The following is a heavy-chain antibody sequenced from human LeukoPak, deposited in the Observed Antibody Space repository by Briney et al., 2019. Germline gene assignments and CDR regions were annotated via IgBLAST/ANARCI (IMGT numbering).Heavy chain of an antibody. V-gene: IGHV3-9*01. CDR3: AKDLRGYSYGSSLDY. J-gene: IGHJ4*02. CDR1: GFTFDDYA. CDR2: ISWNSGSI. Sequence: GRSLRLSCAASGFTFDDYAMHWVQQAPGKGLEWVSGISWNSGSIGYADSVKGRFTISRDNARNSLYLQMNSLRAEDTALYYCAKDLRGYSYGSSLDYWGQGTLVTVSS. D-gene: IGHD5-18*01.